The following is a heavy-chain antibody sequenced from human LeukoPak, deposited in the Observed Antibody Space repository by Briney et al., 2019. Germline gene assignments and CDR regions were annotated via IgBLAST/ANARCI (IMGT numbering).Heavy chain of an antibody. J-gene: IGHJ5*02. V-gene: IGHV4-59*01. CDR3: AREGTGARRWFDP. D-gene: IGHD1-1*01. Sequence: SESLSLTCAVSGGSISTYYWSWIRQPPGKGLEWIGYIHYTGNTNYNPSLKSRVTISLDTSEEHFSLKLSSVTAADTAVYYCAREGTGARRWFDPWGQGTLVTVSS. CDR2: IHYTGNT. CDR1: GGSISTYY.